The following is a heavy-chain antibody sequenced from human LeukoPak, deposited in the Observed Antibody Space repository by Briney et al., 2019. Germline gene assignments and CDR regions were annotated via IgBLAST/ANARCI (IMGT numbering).Heavy chain of an antibody. CDR3: ARRRYYDSTGYLD. J-gene: IGHJ1*01. Sequence: PSETLSLTCTVSGGYISSSSYYWDWIRQPSGRGPVWIGSIYYSGSTYYNPSLKSRVTIFLDTSKNQFSLKLASVTAADTAVYYCARRRYYDSTGYLDWGQGTLVTVSS. V-gene: IGHV4-39*01. CDR1: GGYISSSSYY. D-gene: IGHD3-22*01. CDR2: IYYSGST.